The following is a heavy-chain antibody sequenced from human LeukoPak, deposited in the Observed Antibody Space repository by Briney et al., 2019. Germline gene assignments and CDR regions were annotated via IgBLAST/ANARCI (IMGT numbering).Heavy chain of an antibody. J-gene: IGHJ4*02. CDR1: GYRFTSYW. D-gene: IGHD4-17*01. Sequence: GESLKISCKGSGYRFTSYWIGWVRQMPGKGLEWMGIIYSGDSDTRYSPSFQCQVTISADKSISTAYLQWSSLRASDTAMYYCATFNDYGDYVSFDYWGQGTLVTVSS. CDR2: IYSGDSDT. V-gene: IGHV5-51*01. CDR3: ATFNDYGDYVSFDY.